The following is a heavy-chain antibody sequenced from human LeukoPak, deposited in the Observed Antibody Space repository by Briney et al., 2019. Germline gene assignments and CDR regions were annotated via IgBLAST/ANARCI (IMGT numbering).Heavy chain of an antibody. CDR2: IYHSGST. CDR3: AGGYSNYLPRH. CDR1: GYSISSGYY. J-gene: IGHJ4*02. Sequence: PSETLSLTCTVSGYSISSGYYWGWIRQPPGKGLEWIGSIYHSGSTYYNPSLKSRVTISVDTSKNQFSLKLSSVTAADTAVYYCAGGYSNYLPRHWGQGTLVTVSS. D-gene: IGHD4-11*01. V-gene: IGHV4-38-2*02.